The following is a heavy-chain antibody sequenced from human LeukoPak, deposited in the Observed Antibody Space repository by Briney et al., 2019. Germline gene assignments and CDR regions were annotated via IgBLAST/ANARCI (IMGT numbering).Heavy chain of an antibody. D-gene: IGHD6-13*01. CDR2: INPNSGGT. CDR3: ARAIAAAGTGEVDY. V-gene: IGHV1-2*02. J-gene: IGHJ4*02. Sequence: VASVKVSCKASGYTFTDYYMHWVRQAPGQGLEWMGWINPNSGGTNYAQKFQGRVTITTDESTSTAYMELSSLRSEDTAVYYCARAIAAAGTGEVDYWGQGTLVTVSS. CDR1: GYTFTDYY.